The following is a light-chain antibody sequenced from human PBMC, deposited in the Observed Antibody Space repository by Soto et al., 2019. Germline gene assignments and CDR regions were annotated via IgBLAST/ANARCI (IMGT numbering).Light chain of an antibody. CDR3: QQYYGTPLT. Sequence: EIVMTQSPDSLAVSLGERTTINCKSSQSVLYTSNNKNYLAWYQQKPGQPPKLLIYWASTRESGVPDRFSGSVSETDFTLTISSLQAEDLATYYFQQYYGTPLTFGPGTKVDVK. CDR2: WAS. J-gene: IGKJ3*01. V-gene: IGKV4-1*01. CDR1: QSVLYTSNNKNY.